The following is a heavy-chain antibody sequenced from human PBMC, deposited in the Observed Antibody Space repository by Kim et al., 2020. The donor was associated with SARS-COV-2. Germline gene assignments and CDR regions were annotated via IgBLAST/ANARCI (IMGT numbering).Heavy chain of an antibody. CDR1: GGSISSSNYY. Sequence: SETLSLTCTVSGGSISSSNYYWGWIRQPPGKGLEWIGSIYYSGSTYYNPSLKSRVTIYVDTSKNQFSLKLSSVTAADTAVYYCARAERASDAFDIWGQGTMVTVSS. V-gene: IGHV4-39*01. CDR2: IYYSGST. J-gene: IGHJ3*02. CDR3: ARAERASDAFDI.